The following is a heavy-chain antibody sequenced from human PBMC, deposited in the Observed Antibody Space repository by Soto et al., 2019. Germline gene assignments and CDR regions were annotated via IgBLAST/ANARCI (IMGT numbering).Heavy chain of an antibody. J-gene: IGHJ6*02. D-gene: IGHD3-9*01. CDR2: ISHDGTKK. CDR1: GFNFNYYG. CDR3: AKVFYPYEVATYGMDV. V-gene: IGHV3-30*18. Sequence: PGGSLRLSCAASGFNFNYYGIHWVRQAPGKGLEWVAVISHDGTKKNYTDSVKGRFTISRDNSKNMLYLQMNSLRAEDTAVYYCAKVFYPYEVATYGMDVWGQGTTVTVSS.